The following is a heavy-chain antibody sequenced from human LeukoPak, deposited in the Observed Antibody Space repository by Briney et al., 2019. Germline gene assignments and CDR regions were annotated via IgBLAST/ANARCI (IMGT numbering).Heavy chain of an antibody. Sequence: GGSLRLSCTASGFSFSGHWMHWARQLPGKGLVWVSRISPTGSTTSYADSVKGRFTVSRDNAKNTLYLQVNNLRAEDTAVYYCARGPNSNWSGLDFWGQGTLLTVSS. CDR3: ARGPNSNWSGLDF. J-gene: IGHJ4*02. CDR1: GFSFSGHW. CDR2: ISPTGSTT. V-gene: IGHV3-74*01. D-gene: IGHD6-6*01.